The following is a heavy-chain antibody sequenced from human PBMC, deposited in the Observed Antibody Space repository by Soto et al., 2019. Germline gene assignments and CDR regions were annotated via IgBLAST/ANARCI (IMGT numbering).Heavy chain of an antibody. CDR1: GYTFTNSG. V-gene: IGHV1-18*01. CDR2: IRVNNGDT. J-gene: IGHJ4*02. CDR3: ARDLGFSDFDGQY. D-gene: IGHD2-21*02. Sequence: HVQLVQSGAEVKRPGASVKVSCKASGYTFTNSGFSWVRQAPGQGLEWVGWIRVNNGDTHYAQKLQGRVTMTTDTSTSTAFMELRSLRADDTAVYFCARDLGFSDFDGQYWGQGTLITVSS.